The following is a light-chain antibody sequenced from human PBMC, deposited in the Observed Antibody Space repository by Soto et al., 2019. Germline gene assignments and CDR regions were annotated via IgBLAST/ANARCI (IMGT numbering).Light chain of an antibody. CDR2: GAS. CDR3: QQYNTWLWT. V-gene: IGKV3-15*01. Sequence: EVVMTQSPATLSVSPGERATLSCRASQSVNANLAWYQQKPGQAPRLLIHGASTRATGIPARFSGSGFGTAFNLTFRSLPSEDFAVYYCQQYNTWLWTFGLGTKVYIK. J-gene: IGKJ1*01. CDR1: QSVNAN.